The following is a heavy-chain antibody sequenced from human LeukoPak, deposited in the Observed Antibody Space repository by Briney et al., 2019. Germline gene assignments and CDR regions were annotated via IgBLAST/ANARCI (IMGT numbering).Heavy chain of an antibody. J-gene: IGHJ4*02. CDR2: MSNNGAT. CDR1: GGSISGFY. CDR3: ARDPDY. V-gene: IGHV4-59*01. Sequence: SETLSLTCTVSGGSISGFYWSWIRQPPGKRLEWIGYMSNNGATTYNPSLKSRVTISVDTSKNQFSLKLSSVTAADTAVYYCARDPDYWGQGTLVTVSS.